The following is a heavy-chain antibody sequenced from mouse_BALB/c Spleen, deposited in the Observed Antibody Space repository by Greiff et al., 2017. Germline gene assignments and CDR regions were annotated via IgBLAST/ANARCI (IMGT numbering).Heavy chain of an antibody. Sequence: EVKLMESGGDLVKPGGSLKLSCAASGFTFSSYGMSWVRQTPDKRLEWVATISSGGSYTYYPDSVKGRFTISRDNAKNTLYLQMSSLKSEDTAMYYCARRWLRHWYFDVWGAGTTVTVSS. CDR3: ARRWLRHWYFDV. V-gene: IGHV5-6*02. CDR1: GFTFSSYG. J-gene: IGHJ1*01. D-gene: IGHD2-2*01. CDR2: ISSGGSYT.